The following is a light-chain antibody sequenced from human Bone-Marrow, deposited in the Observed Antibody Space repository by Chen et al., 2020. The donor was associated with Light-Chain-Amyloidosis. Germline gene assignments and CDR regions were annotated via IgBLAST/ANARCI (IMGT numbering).Light chain of an antibody. CDR3: FSSTSTSPVL. Sequence: QSALTQPASVSGSPGQWITISCTGTSRDIGDNKFVSWSQQRPGRGPKLLIFAVHNRPSGVSDRFSGSKVDNTASLTISGLRAEDEADYYCFSSTSTSPVLFGGGTKLTVL. CDR2: AVH. CDR1: SRDIGDNKF. J-gene: IGLJ2*01. V-gene: IGLV2-14*01.